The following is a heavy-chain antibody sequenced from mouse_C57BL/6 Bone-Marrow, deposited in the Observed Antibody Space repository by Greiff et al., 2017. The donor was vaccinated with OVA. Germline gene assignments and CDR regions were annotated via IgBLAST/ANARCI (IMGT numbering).Heavy chain of an antibody. CDR3: ARSLERPLFDY. J-gene: IGHJ2*01. V-gene: IGHV14-3*01. D-gene: IGHD1-2*01. CDR2: IDPANGNT. Sequence: EVQLQQSVAELVRPGASVKLSCTASGFYIKNTYMHWVKQRPEQGLEWIGRIDPANGNTTYAPKFQGKATITADTSSNTAYLQLSSLTSEDTAIYYGARSLERPLFDYWGQGTTLTVSS. CDR1: GFYIKNTY.